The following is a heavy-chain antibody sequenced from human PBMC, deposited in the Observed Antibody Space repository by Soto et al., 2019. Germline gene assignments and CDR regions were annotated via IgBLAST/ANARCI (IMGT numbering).Heavy chain of an antibody. J-gene: IGHJ4*02. V-gene: IGHV3-30-3*01. CDR3: ARVRIVVVPPSSLGVFDY. Sequence: QVQLVESGGGVVQPGRSLRLSCAASGFTFSSYAMHWVRQAPGKGLEWVAVISYDGSNKYYADSVKGRFTISRDNSKNTLYLQMNSLRAEDTAVYYCARVRIVVVPPSSLGVFDYWGQGTLVTVSS. CDR1: GFTFSSYA. CDR2: ISYDGSNK. D-gene: IGHD3-22*01.